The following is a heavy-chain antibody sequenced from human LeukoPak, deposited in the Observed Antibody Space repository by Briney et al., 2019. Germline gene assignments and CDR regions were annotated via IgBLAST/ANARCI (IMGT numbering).Heavy chain of an antibody. Sequence: GGSLRLSCAASGFTFSSYAMSWVRQAPGKGLEWVSGIRGSGGSTNYADSVKGRFTISRDNSKNTLYLQMNSLRAEDTAVYYCAKDFRRAVAGFSFDYWGQGTLVTVSS. CDR1: GFTFSSYA. CDR2: IRGSGGST. J-gene: IGHJ4*02. V-gene: IGHV3-23*01. CDR3: AKDFRRAVAGFSFDY. D-gene: IGHD6-19*01.